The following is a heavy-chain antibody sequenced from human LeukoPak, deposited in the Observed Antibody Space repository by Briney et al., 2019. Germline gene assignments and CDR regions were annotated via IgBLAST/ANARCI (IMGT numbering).Heavy chain of an antibody. Sequence: PGGSLRLSCAASGFTFSSYAMHWVRQAPGKGLEWVAVISYDGSNKYYADSVKGRFTISRDNSKNTLYLQMNSLRAEDTAVYYCARVRGLTYWGQGTLVTVSS. J-gene: IGHJ4*02. D-gene: IGHD2-21*01. CDR1: GFTFSSYA. CDR3: ARVRGLTY. CDR2: ISYDGSNK. V-gene: IGHV3-30-3*01.